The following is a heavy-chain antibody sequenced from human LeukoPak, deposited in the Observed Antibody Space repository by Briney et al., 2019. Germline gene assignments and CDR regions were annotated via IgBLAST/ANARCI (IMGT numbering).Heavy chain of an antibody. CDR1: GFTFSSYE. CDR2: ISSSSTYT. D-gene: IGHD6-13*01. Sequence: PGGSLRLSCAASGFTFSSYEMNWVRQAPGKGLEWVSYISSSSTYTNYADSVKGRFTISRDNAKNSLYLQMNSLRAEDTAVYYCASKQHLEYWGQGTLVTVSS. J-gene: IGHJ4*02. CDR3: ASKQHLEY. V-gene: IGHV3-21*05.